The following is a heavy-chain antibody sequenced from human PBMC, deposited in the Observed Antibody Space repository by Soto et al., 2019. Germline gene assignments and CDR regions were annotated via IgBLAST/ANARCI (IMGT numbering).Heavy chain of an antibody. CDR2: IYHSGST. Sequence: SETLSLTCAVSGCSISISNWCSWVRQPPGRGLEWIGEIYHSGSTNYNPSLKSRVTISVDKSKNQFSLKLSSVTAADTAVYHCTRDTVTMVRGVIHGMDVWGQGTTVTVSS. CDR3: TRDTVTMVRGVIHGMDV. D-gene: IGHD3-10*01. V-gene: IGHV4-4*02. J-gene: IGHJ6*02. CDR1: GCSISISNW.